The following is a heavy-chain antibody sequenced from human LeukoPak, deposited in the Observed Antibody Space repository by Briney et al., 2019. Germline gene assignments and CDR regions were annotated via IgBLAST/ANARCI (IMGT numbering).Heavy chain of an antibody. V-gene: IGHV3-20*04. CDR2: INWNGGST. CDR1: GFTFDDNG. CDR3: ARGPYSYDSSGAFDI. J-gene: IGHJ3*02. D-gene: IGHD3-22*01. Sequence: GGSLSLSCAASGFTFDDNGMSWVRQAPGPGQERVCGINWNGGSTGYADSVMGRFTISRDNAKNFLYLQMNGLRAEDTGVYFCARGPYSYDSSGAFDIWGQGTRVSVSS.